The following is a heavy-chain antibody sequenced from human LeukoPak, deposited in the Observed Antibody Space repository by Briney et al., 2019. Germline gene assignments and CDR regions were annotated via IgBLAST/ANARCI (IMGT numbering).Heavy chain of an antibody. Sequence: SVKVSCKASGGTFSSYAISWVRQAPGQGLEWMGGIIPIFGTANYAQKFQGRVTITADETTSTAYMELSSLRSEDTAVCYCAFVPGRRNAFDIWGQGTMVTVSS. D-gene: IGHD6-6*01. CDR3: AFVPGRRNAFDI. CDR2: IIPIFGTA. J-gene: IGHJ3*02. V-gene: IGHV1-69*13. CDR1: GGTFSSYA.